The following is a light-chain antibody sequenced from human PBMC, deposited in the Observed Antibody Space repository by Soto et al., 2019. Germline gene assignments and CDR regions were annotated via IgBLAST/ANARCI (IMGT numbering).Light chain of an antibody. V-gene: IGLV2-14*03. CDR2: GVT. CDR1: SSDIGGYNY. Sequence: QSALTQPASVSGSPGQSITISCTGTSSDIGGYNYVSWYQQHPGKAPKLMIYGVTYRPSGVSNRFSGSKSGNTASLTISGLQAEDEADYSCSSYTSSGTVLFGGGTKVTVL. CDR3: SSYTSSGTVL. J-gene: IGLJ2*01.